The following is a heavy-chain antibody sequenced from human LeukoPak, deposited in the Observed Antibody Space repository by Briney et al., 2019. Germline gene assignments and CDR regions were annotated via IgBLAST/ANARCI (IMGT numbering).Heavy chain of an antibody. J-gene: IGHJ6*02. CDR1: GFTFSSYW. Sequence: GGSLRLSCAASGFTFSSYWMHWVRQAPGKGLVWVSRINSDGSSTSYADSVKGRFTISRDNAKNTLYLQMNSLRAEDTAVYYCAREPDGLRYFDDAYYYYGMDVWGQGTTVTVSS. CDR2: INSDGSST. V-gene: IGHV3-74*01. D-gene: IGHD3-9*01. CDR3: AREPDGLRYFDDAYYYYGMDV.